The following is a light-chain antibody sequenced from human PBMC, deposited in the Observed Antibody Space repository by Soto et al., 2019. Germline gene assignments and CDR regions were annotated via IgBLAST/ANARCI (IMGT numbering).Light chain of an antibody. CDR2: WAS. V-gene: IGKV4-1*01. CDR1: QSVLYSSNNKNY. CDR3: QQYYSTPWT. J-gene: IGKJ1*01. Sequence: DIVMTQSPDSLAVSLGERATINCKSSQSVLYSSNNKNYLAWYQQKPGQPPKLLIYWASTRESGVPDRFSGSGSGTDFTLTISCLQAEDLAVYYCQQYYSTPWTFGQGTKVEIK.